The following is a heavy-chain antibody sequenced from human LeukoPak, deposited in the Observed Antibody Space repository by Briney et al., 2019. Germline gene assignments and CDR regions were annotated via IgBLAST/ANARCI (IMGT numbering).Heavy chain of an antibody. V-gene: IGHV3-23*01. CDR3: AKSSGQTMVRGKFYYYYYMDV. J-gene: IGHJ6*03. CDR2: ISGSGGST. CDR1: GFTFSSYA. D-gene: IGHD3-10*01. Sequence: GGSQRLSCAASGFTFSSYAMSWVRQAPGKGLEWVSAISGSGGSTYYADSVKGRFTISRDNSKNTLYLQMNSLRAEDTAVYYCAKSSGQTMVRGKFYYYYYMDVWGKGTTVTISS.